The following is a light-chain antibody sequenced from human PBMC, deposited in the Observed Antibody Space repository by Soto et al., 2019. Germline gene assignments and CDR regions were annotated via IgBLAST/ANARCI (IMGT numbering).Light chain of an antibody. J-gene: IGKJ3*01. V-gene: IGKV1-9*01. CDR2: AAS. Sequence: DIQLTQARSFLSASVGDRVTITCRASQGISSYLAWYQQKPGKAPKLLIYAASTLQSGVPSRFSGSGSGTEFTLTISSLQPEDFATYYCQQLNSYPLFTFGPGTKVDIK. CDR3: QQLNSYPLFT. CDR1: QGISSY.